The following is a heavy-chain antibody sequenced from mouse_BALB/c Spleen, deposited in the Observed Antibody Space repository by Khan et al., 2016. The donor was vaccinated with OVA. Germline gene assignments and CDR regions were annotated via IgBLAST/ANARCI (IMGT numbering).Heavy chain of an antibody. CDR3: APLYGNPFAF. CDR2: IDPPNDDS. J-gene: IGHJ3*01. Sequence: EVQLKESGAELVKPGASVKLSCSASGFNIKDTYIHWMKQRPEQGLEWIGRIDPPNDDSKYGPKFQAKATLTADTSSNTAYLQLSSLTSDDTAVYYCAPLYGNPFAFWGQGNLVSGSA. CDR1: GFNIKDTY. D-gene: IGHD2-10*02. V-gene: IGHV14-3*02.